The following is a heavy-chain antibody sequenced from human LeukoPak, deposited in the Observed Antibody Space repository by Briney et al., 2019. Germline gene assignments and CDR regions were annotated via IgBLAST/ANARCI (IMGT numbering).Heavy chain of an antibody. J-gene: IGHJ4*02. CDR3: ARGRLTNYYDSSGQKY. V-gene: IGHV3-7*02. Sequence: GGSLRLSCAASGFTLSTYWMTWVRQAPGKGLEWVANIRQDGSEKYYVDSVKGRFTISRDNAKNSLILQMNSLRAEDTAVYYCARGRLTNYYDSSGQKYWGQGTLVTVSS. D-gene: IGHD3-22*01. CDR2: IRQDGSEK. CDR1: GFTLSTYW.